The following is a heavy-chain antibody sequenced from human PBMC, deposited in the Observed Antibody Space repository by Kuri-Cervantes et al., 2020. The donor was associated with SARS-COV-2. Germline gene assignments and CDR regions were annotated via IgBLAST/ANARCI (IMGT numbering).Heavy chain of an antibody. CDR2: IYHSGST. CDR1: GGSISSSSYY. D-gene: IGHD6-19*01. Sequence: ESLKISCTVSGGSISSSSYYWGWIRQPPGKGLEWIGSIYHSGSTYYNPSLKSRVTISVDTSKNQFSLKLSSVTAADTAVYYCARVPQGSSSGWYSVTSLGEMDYWGQGTLVTVSS. V-gene: IGHV4-39*07. CDR3: ARVPQGSSSGWYSVTSLGEMDY. J-gene: IGHJ4*02.